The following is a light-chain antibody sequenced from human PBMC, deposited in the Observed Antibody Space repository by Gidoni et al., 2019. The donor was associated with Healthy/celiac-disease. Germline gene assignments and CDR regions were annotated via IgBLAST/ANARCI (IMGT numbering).Light chain of an antibody. J-gene: IGKJ1*01. CDR3: QQSYSTPRT. CDR1: QSISSY. CDR2: AAS. Sequence: QTTQSPSSLSASVGDRVTITCRASQSISSYLNWYQQKPGKAPKLLIYAASSLQSGVPSRFSGSGSGTDFTLTISSLQPEDFATYYCQQSYSTPRTFGQGTKVEIK. V-gene: IGKV1-39*01.